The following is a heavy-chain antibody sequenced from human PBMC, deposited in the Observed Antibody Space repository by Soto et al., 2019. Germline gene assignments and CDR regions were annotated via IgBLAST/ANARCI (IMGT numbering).Heavy chain of an antibody. V-gene: IGHV1-46*01. J-gene: IGHJ6*02. CDR3: ARGPSMVRGVSLGPYYGMDV. CDR2: INPSGGST. CDR1: GYTFTSYY. D-gene: IGHD3-10*01. Sequence: QVQLVQSGAEVKKPGASVKVSCKASGYTFTSYYMHWVRHAPGQGLEWMGIINPSGGSTSYAQKFQGRVTMTRDTSTSTVYMELSSLRSEETAVYYCARGPSMVRGVSLGPYYGMDVWGQGTTVTVSS.